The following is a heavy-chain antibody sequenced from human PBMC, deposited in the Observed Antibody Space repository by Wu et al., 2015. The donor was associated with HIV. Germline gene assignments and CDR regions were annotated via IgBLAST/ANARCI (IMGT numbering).Heavy chain of an antibody. Sequence: QVQLVQSGAEVKKPGSSVKVSCKASGGTFSTYAISWVRQAPGQGLEWMGGIIPIYGAPNYAQKFQGRVTITADESTKKAYMEISSLTSEDTAVYYCARGQSGNDQWGQGTLVTVSS. V-gene: IGHV1-69*12. CDR3: ARGQSGNDQ. D-gene: IGHD5-12*01. CDR2: IIPIYGAP. CDR1: GGTFSTYA. J-gene: IGHJ4*02.